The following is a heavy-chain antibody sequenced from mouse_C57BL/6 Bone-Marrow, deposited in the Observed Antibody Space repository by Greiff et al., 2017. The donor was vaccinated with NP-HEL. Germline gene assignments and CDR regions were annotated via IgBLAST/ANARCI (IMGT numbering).Heavy chain of an antibody. V-gene: IGHV1-19*01. CDR1: GYTFTDYY. CDR2: INPYNGGT. CDR3: AREPIYSDYDAGAY. J-gene: IGHJ3*01. Sequence: EVKLQESGPVLVKPGASVKMSCKASGYTFTDYYMNWVKQSHGKSLEWIGVINPYNGGTSYNQKFKGKATLTVDKSSSTDYMELNSLTSKDSAVYYCAREPIYSDYDAGAYWGQGTLVTVSA. D-gene: IGHD2-4*01.